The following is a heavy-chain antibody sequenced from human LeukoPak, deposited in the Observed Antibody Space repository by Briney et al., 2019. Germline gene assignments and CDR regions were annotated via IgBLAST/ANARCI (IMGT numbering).Heavy chain of an antibody. CDR1: GFTFSSYA. D-gene: IGHD5-24*01. CDR2: ISGSGGST. CDR3: AKHLEMATITDAFDI. Sequence: GGSLRLSCAASGFTFSSYAMSWVRQAPGKGLEWVSAISGSGGSTYYADSVRGRFTISRDNSKNTLYLQMNSLRAEDTAVYYCAKHLEMATITDAFDIWGQGTMVTVSS. V-gene: IGHV3-23*01. J-gene: IGHJ3*02.